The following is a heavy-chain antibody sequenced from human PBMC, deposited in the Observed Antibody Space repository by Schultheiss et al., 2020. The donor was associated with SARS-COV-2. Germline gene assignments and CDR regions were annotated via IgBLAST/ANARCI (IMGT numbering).Heavy chain of an antibody. Sequence: SETLSLTCAVYGGSFSGYYWSWIRQPAGKGLEWIGRIYTSGSTNYNPSLKSRVTMSVDTSKNQFSLKLSSVTAADTAVYYCARDRGYSSGWYVFDYWGQGTLVTVSS. J-gene: IGHJ4*02. D-gene: IGHD6-19*01. V-gene: IGHV4-4*07. CDR2: IYTSGST. CDR3: ARDRGYSSGWYVFDY. CDR1: GGSFSGYY.